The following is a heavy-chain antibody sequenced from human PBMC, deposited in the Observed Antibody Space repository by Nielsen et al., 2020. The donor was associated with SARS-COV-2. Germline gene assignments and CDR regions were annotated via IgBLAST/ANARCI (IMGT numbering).Heavy chain of an antibody. Sequence: SETLSLTCAVSSGSVSSSSWWPWVRPSPGKGLQWIGEVSQTGTTNYNPSLKGRVTLLIDKSRSQFSLRLTSVSAADTAVYFCARGDLVVVPSPVLGLGPIFYYFSLDVWGKGTTVIVSS. V-gene: IGHV4-4*02. CDR3: ARGDLVVVPSPVLGLGPIFYYFSLDV. D-gene: IGHD2-2*01. J-gene: IGHJ6*03. CDR1: SGSVSSSSW. CDR2: VSQTGTT.